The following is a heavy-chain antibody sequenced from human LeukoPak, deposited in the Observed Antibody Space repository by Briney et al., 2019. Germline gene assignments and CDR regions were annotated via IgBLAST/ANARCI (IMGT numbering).Heavy chain of an antibody. CDR2: IYYSGST. D-gene: IGHD3-22*01. CDR1: GGPISSYY. J-gene: IGHJ2*01. V-gene: IGHV4-59*08. Sequence: SETLSLTCTVSGGPISSYYWSWIRQPPGKGLEWIGYIYYSGSTNYNPSLKSRVTISVDTSKNQFSLKLSSVTAADTAVYYCARRYVSYYYDSSGSHWYFDLWGRGTLVTVSS. CDR3: ARRYVSYYYDSSGSHWYFDL.